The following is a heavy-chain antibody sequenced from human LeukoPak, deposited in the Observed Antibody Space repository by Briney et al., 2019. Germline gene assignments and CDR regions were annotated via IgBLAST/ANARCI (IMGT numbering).Heavy chain of an antibody. CDR2: VNTDGSNT. J-gene: IGHJ4*02. D-gene: IGHD5/OR15-5a*01. CDR1: GFTLSAYR. V-gene: IGHV3-74*01. CDR3: ARQKYLRGPDVEYFDY. Sequence: GGSLRLSCAASGFTLSAYRMFWVRQAPGKGLVWVSGVNTDGSNTNYADSVKGRFTISRDNAKNSLYLQMNSLRAEDTAVYYCARQKYLRGPDVEYFDYWGQGTLVTVSS.